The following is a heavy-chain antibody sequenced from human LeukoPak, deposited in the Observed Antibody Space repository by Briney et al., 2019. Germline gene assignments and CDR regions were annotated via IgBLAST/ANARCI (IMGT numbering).Heavy chain of an antibody. V-gene: IGHV4-39*07. CDR3: AREEDRSGD. D-gene: IGHD3-22*01. CDR2: IYYRGNA. CDR1: GGSISSSNYY. J-gene: IGHJ4*02. Sequence: SETLSLTCTVSGGSISSSNYYWAWIRQPPGQGPEWFGSIYYRGNAYYHPSLKSRVTISVDTSKNQFSLSLSSVTAADTAVYYCAREEDRSGDWGQGTLVTVTS.